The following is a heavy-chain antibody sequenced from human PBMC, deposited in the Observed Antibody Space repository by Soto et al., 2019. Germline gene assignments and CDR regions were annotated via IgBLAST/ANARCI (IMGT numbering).Heavy chain of an antibody. CDR1: GGSISSYY. CDR2: IYYGGST. CDR3: ASAAGPYYDFWSGYSLAY. Sequence: SETLSLTCTVSGGSISSYYWSWIRQPPGKGLEWIGYIYYGGSTNYNPSLKSRVTISVDTSKNQFSLKLSSVTAADTAVYYCASAAGPYYDFWSGYSLAYWGQGTLVTVSS. J-gene: IGHJ4*02. D-gene: IGHD3-3*01. V-gene: IGHV4-59*01.